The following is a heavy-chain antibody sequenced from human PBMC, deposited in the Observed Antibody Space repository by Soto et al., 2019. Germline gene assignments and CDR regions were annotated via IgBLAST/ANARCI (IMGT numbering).Heavy chain of an antibody. CDR2: IHHSGST. Sequence: SSETLSLTCAVYGGSFSGYYCSWFRQPTGKGLEWIGYIHHSGSTSYNPSLKSRVTMSVDTSKNQFSLKVSSVTAADTAVYYCASRLYYDSSGFEGGGMDVWGQGTTVTVSS. V-gene: IGHV4-34*01. D-gene: IGHD3-22*01. CDR3: ASRLYYDSSGFEGGGMDV. J-gene: IGHJ6*02. CDR1: GGSFSGYY.